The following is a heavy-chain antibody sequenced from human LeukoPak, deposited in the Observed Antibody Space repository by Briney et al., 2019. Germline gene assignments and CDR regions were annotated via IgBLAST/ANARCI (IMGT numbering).Heavy chain of an antibody. CDR2: ISISGGST. Sequence: GGSLRLSCAASGVTFTNYAMTWVRQAPGKGLEWVSGISISGGSTDYADSVKGRFTISRDNSKNTLYLQMNSLRAEDTAVYYCAKIPAGNKVEYWGQGTLVTVSS. J-gene: IGHJ4*02. CDR1: GVTFTNYA. D-gene: IGHD6-19*01. V-gene: IGHV3-23*01. CDR3: AKIPAGNKVEY.